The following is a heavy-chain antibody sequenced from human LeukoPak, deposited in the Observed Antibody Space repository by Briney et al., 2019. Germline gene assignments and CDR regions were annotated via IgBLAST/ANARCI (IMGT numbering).Heavy chain of an antibody. D-gene: IGHD4-11*01. J-gene: IGHJ5*02. Sequence: PSETLSLTCTVSGGSISSYYWSWIRQPPGKGLEWIGYIYYSGSTNYNPSLKSRVTISVDTSKNQFSLKLSSVTAADTAVYYCARQSTTVLNWFDPWGQGTLVTVSS. V-gene: IGHV4-59*08. CDR1: GGSISSYY. CDR3: ARQSTTVLNWFDP. CDR2: IYYSGST.